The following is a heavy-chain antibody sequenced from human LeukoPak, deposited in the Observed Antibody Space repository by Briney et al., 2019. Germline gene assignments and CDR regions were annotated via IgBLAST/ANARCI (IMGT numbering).Heavy chain of an antibody. Sequence: GGSLRLSCAASGFTFSSYGMHWVRQAPGKGLEWVAVISYDGSNKYYADSVKGRFTISRDNSKNTLYLQMNSLRAEDTAVYYCGRGVYDFWSGYYNYWGQGTLVTVSS. CDR3: GRGVYDFWSGYYNY. D-gene: IGHD3-3*01. J-gene: IGHJ4*02. V-gene: IGHV3-30*03. CDR1: GFTFSSYG. CDR2: ISYDGSNK.